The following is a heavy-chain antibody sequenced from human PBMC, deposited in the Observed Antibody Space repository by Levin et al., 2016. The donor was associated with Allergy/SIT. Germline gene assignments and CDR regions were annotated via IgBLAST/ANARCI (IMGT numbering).Heavy chain of an antibody. V-gene: IGHV3-74*01. CDR2: INSDGSST. D-gene: IGHD2-2*01. J-gene: IGHJ4*02. CDR1: GVTFSTSA. CDR3: ASRYCSSSTSCYYY. Sequence: GESLKISCAASGVTFSTSAMSWVRQAPGKGLVWVSRINSDGSSTNYADSVKGRFTISRDNAKNTLYLQMNSLRAEDTAVYYCASRYCSSSTSCYYYWGQGTLVTVSS.